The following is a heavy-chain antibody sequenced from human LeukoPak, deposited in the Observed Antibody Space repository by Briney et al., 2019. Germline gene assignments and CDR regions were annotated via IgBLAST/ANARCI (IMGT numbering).Heavy chain of an antibody. Sequence: GGSLRLSCAASGFTFSSYWMSWVRQAPGKGLEWVANIKQDGSEKYYVDSVKGRFTISRDNAKHSLYLQMNSLRADDTAVYYCARSLFVLMVYAIGYWGQGTLVTVSS. CDR3: ARSLFVLMVYAIGY. D-gene: IGHD2-8*01. J-gene: IGHJ4*02. CDR1: GFTFSSYW. CDR2: IKQDGSEK. V-gene: IGHV3-7*01.